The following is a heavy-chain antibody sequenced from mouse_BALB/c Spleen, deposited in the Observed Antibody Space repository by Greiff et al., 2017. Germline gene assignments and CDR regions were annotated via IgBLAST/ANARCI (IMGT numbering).Heavy chain of an antibody. J-gene: IGHJ4*01. V-gene: IGHV5-6-5*01. CDR2: ISSGGST. D-gene: IGHD2-1*01. CDR3: ARVGGNYGGYAMDY. CDR1: GFTFSSYA. Sequence: EVKLVESGGGLVKPGGSLKLSCAASGFTFSSYAMSWVRQTPEKRLEWVASISSGGSTYYPDSVKGRFTISRDNARNILYLQMSSLRSEDTAMYYCARVGGNYGGYAMDYWGQGTSVTVSS.